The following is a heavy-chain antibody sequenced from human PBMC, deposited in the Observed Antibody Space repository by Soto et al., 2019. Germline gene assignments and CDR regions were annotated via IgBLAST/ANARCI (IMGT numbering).Heavy chain of an antibody. J-gene: IGHJ5*02. D-gene: IGHD3-10*01. V-gene: IGHV4-34*01. CDR2: INHSGST. Sequence: SETLSLTCAVEGGSFGGYYWSWIRQPPGKGLEWIGEINHSGSTNYNPSLKSRVTISVDTSKNQFSLKLSSVTAADTAVYYCARGRVTMVRGVIGIYNWFDPWGQGTLVTVSS. CDR3: ARGRVTMVRGVIGIYNWFDP. CDR1: GGSFGGYY.